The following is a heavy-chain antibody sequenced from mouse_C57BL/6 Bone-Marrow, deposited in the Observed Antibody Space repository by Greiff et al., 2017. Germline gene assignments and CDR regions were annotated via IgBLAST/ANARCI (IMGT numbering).Heavy chain of an antibody. CDR2: IYPGSGNT. Sequence: VQLQQSGAELVRPGASVKLSCKASGYTFTDYYINWVKQRPGQGLEWIARIYPGSGNTYYNEKFKGKATLTAEKSSSTAYMQLSSLTSEDSAVYFCARWGDYDVFAYWGQGTLVTVSA. CDR1: GYTFTDYY. J-gene: IGHJ3*01. CDR3: ARWGDYDVFAY. V-gene: IGHV1-76*01. D-gene: IGHD2-4*01.